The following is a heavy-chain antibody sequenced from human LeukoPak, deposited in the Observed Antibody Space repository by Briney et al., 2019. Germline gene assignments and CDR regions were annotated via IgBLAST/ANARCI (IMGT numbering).Heavy chain of an antibody. CDR1: GFTFSSYA. CDR3: ARAPY. CDR2: ISYDGSNK. Sequence: GGSLRLSCAASGFTFSSYAMHWVRQAPGKGLEWVAVISYDGSNKYYADSVKGRFTISRDNSKNTLYLQMNSLRAEDTAVYHCARAPYWGQGTLVTVSS. V-gene: IGHV3-30*04. J-gene: IGHJ4*02.